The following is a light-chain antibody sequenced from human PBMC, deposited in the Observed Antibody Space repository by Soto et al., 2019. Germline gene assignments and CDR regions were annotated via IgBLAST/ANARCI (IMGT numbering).Light chain of an antibody. CDR2: EVS. Sequence: QSALTQPASVSGSPGQSITISCTGTSSDVGGYEYVSWYQLQPGKAPKLMVFEVSNRPSGVSYRFSGSKSGNTASLTISGLQAEYEADYFCSSYSISTAYLFGTGTKVTVL. CDR3: SSYSISTAYL. CDR1: SSDVGGYEY. V-gene: IGLV2-14*01. J-gene: IGLJ1*01.